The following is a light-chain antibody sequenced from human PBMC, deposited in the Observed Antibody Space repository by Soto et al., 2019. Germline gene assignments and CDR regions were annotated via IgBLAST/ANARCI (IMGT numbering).Light chain of an antibody. CDR3: QQYGRSPRT. CDR2: GAS. Sequence: EIVLTQSPGTLSLSPGERATLSCRASQSVDSSTYLAWYQQKPGQAPRLFIYGASSRATGIPDRFSGSGSGTDFSLTISRLEPEDFAVYYCQQYGRSPRTFGQGTKV. V-gene: IGKV3-20*01. CDR1: QSVDSSTY. J-gene: IGKJ1*01.